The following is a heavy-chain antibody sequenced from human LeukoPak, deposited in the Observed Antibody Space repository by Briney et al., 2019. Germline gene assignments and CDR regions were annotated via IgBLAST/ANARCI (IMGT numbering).Heavy chain of an antibody. J-gene: IGHJ4*02. CDR3: ARVWQDYSGVDY. D-gene: IGHD2-21*01. CDR2: ISYDGSNK. CDR1: GITFSSYG. V-gene: IGHV3-30*03. Sequence: PGGSLRLSCAASGITFSSYGMHWVRQAPGKGLEWVAVISYDGSNKYYADSVKGRFTISRDNSKNTLYLQMNSLRAEDTAVYYCARVWQDYSGVDYWGQGTLVTVSS.